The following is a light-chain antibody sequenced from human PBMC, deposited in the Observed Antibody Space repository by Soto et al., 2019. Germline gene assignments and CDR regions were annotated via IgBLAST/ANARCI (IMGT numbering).Light chain of an antibody. CDR2: GAS. Sequence: EIVLTHSPGTLSLSPGERATLSCRASQSVSSSYLAWYQQKPGQAPRPLIYGASSRAIVIPDRFSGSGSGTDFTLTISRLEPEDFAVYYCQQYGSSPWTFGQGAKVDIK. V-gene: IGKV3-20*01. CDR3: QQYGSSPWT. CDR1: QSVSSSY. J-gene: IGKJ1*01.